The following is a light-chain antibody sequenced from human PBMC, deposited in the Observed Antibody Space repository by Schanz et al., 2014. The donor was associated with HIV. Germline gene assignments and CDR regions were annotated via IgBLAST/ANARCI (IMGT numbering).Light chain of an antibody. J-gene: IGKJ2*01. CDR3: QQSYSSPPYT. CDR1: QGISSY. Sequence: IQLTQSPSSLSASVGDRVTITCRASQGISSYLAWYQQKPGKAPKLLIYAASTLQSGVPSRFSGNGSGTDFTLTISSLQPEDSATYYCQQSYSSPPYTFGQGTNLEIK. CDR2: AAS. V-gene: IGKV1-9*01.